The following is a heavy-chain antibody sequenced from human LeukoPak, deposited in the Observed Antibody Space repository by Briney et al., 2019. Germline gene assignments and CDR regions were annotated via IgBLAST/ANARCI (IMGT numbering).Heavy chain of an antibody. Sequence: NXGNTGCAQKFQGRVTMTRNTSISTAYMELSSLRSEDTAVYYCARSRYHYDSSGYSWVEAFDIWGQGTMVTVSS. V-gene: IGHV1-8*01. J-gene: IGHJ3*02. CDR2: NXGNT. CDR3: ARSRYHYDSSGYSWVEAFDI. D-gene: IGHD3-22*01.